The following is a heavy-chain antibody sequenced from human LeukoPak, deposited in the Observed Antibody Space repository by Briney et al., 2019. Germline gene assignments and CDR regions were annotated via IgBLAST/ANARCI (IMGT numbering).Heavy chain of an antibody. D-gene: IGHD3-22*01. CDR1: GFTFNNYA. J-gene: IGHJ4*02. V-gene: IGHV3-23*01. Sequence: GGSLRLSCAASGFTFNNYAMSWVRQAPGKGLEWVSTIGYSGGGTYYADSVKGRFTISRDNAKNSLYLQMNSLRAEDTAVYYCARGAYYYEDWGQGTLVTVSS. CDR2: IGYSGGGT. CDR3: ARGAYYYED.